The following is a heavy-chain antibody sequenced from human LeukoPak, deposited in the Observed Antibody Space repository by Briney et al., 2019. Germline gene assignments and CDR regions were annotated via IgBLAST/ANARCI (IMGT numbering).Heavy chain of an antibody. CDR2: IYYSGST. D-gene: IGHD2-15*01. V-gene: IGHV4-59*01. Sequence: SETLSLTCTVSGGSISSYYWSWIRQPPGKGLEWIGYIYYSGSTNYNPSLKSRVTISVDTSKNQFSLKLSSVTAADTAVYYCARGYCSGGSCWGGAFDIWGQGTMVTVSS. J-gene: IGHJ3*02. CDR1: GGSISSYY. CDR3: ARGYCSGGSCWGGAFDI.